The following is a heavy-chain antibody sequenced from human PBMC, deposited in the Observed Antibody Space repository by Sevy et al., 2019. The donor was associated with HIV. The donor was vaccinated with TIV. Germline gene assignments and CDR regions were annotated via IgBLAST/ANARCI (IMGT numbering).Heavy chain of an antibody. CDR3: ARGGDTSAGYCGSDCYSFDY. V-gene: IGHV3-48*03. D-gene: IGHD2-21*02. J-gene: IGHJ4*02. CDR2: ISASGTYI. Sequence: GGSLRLSCATSGFTFSSYEMNWVRQAPGKGLEWVSYISASGTYIYYADSVKGRFTISRDNAKNSLSLQMSSLRAEDTAVYFCARGGDTSAGYCGSDCYSFDYWGQRTLVTDSS. CDR1: GFTFSSYE.